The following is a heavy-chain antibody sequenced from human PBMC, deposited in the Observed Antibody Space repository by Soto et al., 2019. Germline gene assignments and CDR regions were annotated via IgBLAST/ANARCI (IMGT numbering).Heavy chain of an antibody. Sequence: ETLSLTCAVYGGSFSGYYWSWIRQPPGKGLEWIGEINHSGSTNYNPSLKSRVTISVDTSKNQFSLKLSSVTAADTAVYYCARGSVAAAANWFDPWGQGTLVTVSS. CDR2: INHSGST. CDR1: GGSFSGYY. D-gene: IGHD6-13*01. V-gene: IGHV4-34*01. J-gene: IGHJ5*02. CDR3: ARGSVAAAANWFDP.